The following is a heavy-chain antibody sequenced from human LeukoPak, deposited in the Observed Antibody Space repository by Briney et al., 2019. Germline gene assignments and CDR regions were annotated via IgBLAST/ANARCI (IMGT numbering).Heavy chain of an antibody. J-gene: IGHJ3*02. Sequence: SETLSLTCTVSGGSISSYYWSWIRQPAGKGLESIGHISTSGSTNYNPSLKSRVTMSVDTSKNQFSLKLSSVTAADTAVYYCARNLDFGGDAFDIWGQGTMVTVSS. D-gene: IGHD4-23*01. CDR1: GGSISSYY. CDR2: ISTSGST. V-gene: IGHV4-4*07. CDR3: ARNLDFGGDAFDI.